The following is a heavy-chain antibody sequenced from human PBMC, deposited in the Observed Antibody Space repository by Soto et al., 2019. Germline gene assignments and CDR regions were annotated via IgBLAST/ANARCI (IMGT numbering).Heavy chain of an antibody. CDR1: GFAFSTYW. CDR3: ARGAKNVYAMDV. Sequence: PGGALRLSCGAPGFAFSTYWVHWVRPAPGKGLMWVSRIKFDGSSTYYGDSVKGRFTISRDDAKNTLFLQMNGLRVDDTAVYYCARGAKNVYAMDVWGQGTTVTVSS. CDR2: IKFDGSST. D-gene: IGHD1-1*01. J-gene: IGHJ6*02. V-gene: IGHV3-74*01.